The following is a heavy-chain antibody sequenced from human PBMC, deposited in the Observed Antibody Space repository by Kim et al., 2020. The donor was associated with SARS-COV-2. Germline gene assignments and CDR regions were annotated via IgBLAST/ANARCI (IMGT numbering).Heavy chain of an antibody. CDR2: IKSKTDGGTT. V-gene: IGHV3-15*01. D-gene: IGHD3-22*01. J-gene: IGHJ6*02. Sequence: GGSLILSCAASGFTFSNAWMSWVRQAPGKGLEWVGRIKSKTDGGTTDYAAPVKGRFTISRDDSKNTLYLQMNSLKTEDTAVYYCTTGAPRTYYYDSSGLYGMDVWGQGTTVTVSS. CDR3: TTGAPRTYYYDSSGLYGMDV. CDR1: GFTFSNAW.